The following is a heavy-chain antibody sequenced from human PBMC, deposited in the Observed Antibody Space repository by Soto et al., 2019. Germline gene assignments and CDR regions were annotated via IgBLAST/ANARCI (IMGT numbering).Heavy chain of an antibody. CDR1: GFTFSNYA. CDR3: AKDDTGPEFDY. CDR2: VSDSGGSI. J-gene: IGHJ4*02. V-gene: IGHV3-23*01. Sequence: EVQLLESGGGLAPPGGSLRLSCAASGFTFSNYAMSWIRQAPGTALEWVSSVSDSGGSIHYADSVNGRFTISRDNSKKALFLQMNSLRDEDTAIYYCAKDDTGPEFDYWGQGTLVTVSS.